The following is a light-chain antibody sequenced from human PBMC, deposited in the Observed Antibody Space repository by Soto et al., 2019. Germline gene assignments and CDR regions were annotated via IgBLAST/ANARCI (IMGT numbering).Light chain of an antibody. J-gene: IGKJ2*01. CDR1: QSISSSY. CDR2: GAS. CDR3: QQYESSPYT. Sequence: EIVLTQSPGTLSLSPGKRATLSCRASQSISSSYLAWYQQRPGQAPRLLIYGASSRATGIPDRFSGSGSGTEFTLTISRLEPEDFAVYYCQQYESSPYTFGQGTRLEIK. V-gene: IGKV3-20*01.